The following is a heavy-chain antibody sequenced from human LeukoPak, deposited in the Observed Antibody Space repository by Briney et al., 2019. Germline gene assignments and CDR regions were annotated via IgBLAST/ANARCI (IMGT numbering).Heavy chain of an antibody. J-gene: IGHJ4*02. CDR2: IKPSGGNT. CDR1: GYSFTSYN. CDR3: ARGPTYQPIDY. V-gene: IGHV1-46*01. Sequence: ASVKVSCKTSGYSFTSYNLHWVRQAPGQRLEWMGIIKPSGGNTNYAQKFQGRVTMTRDTSTSTVYMELSSLKSEDTAVYYCARGPTYQPIDYWGQGTLVTVSS. D-gene: IGHD2-2*01.